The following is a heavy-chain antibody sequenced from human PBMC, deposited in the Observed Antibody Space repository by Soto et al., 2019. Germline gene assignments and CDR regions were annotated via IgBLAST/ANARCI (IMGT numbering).Heavy chain of an antibody. J-gene: IGHJ4*02. Sequence: PSETLSLTCFVSRYSISSGYYWGWIRQPPGKGLEWIGSIFHGGTTYYNPSLKSRLTISVDTSKNQFSLTLSSVTAADTAVHYCARHADSSSYYYPFDYWGQGSLVTVSS. CDR3: ARHADSSSYYYPFDY. V-gene: IGHV4-38-2*01. D-gene: IGHD3-22*01. CDR1: RYSISSGYY. CDR2: IFHGGTT.